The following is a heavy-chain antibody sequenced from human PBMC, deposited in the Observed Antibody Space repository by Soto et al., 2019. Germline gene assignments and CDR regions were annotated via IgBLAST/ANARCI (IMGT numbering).Heavy chain of an antibody. CDR2: IYYSGRT. J-gene: IGHJ5*02. Sequence: PSETLSLTCNVSGASINSAGYYWSWIRQHPGKGPEWIGYIYYSGRTYYNPSLKTRVTISIGTSKTQFSLKLSSVTAADTAVYYCARDMHAGFTHYFDPWGQGTLVTVSS. CDR3: ARDMHAGFTHYFDP. CDR1: GASINSAGYY. V-gene: IGHV4-31*03. D-gene: IGHD1-26*01.